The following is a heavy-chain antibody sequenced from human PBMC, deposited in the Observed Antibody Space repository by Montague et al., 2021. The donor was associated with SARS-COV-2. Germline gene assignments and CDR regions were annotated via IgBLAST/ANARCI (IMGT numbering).Heavy chain of an antibody. D-gene: IGHD3-3*01. Sequence: SETLSLTCSVSGFSISSGHYWDWIRQTPGKGLEWIGSRYQNGATYYSPSLKRPVTILLDTSKNQFSLSLTSVTAADTAVYYCARSGVGIFDFSYFDSWGQGSLVIVSS. CDR1: GFSISSGHY. V-gene: IGHV4-38-2*02. CDR2: RYQNGAT. J-gene: IGHJ4*02. CDR3: ARSGVGIFDFSYFDS.